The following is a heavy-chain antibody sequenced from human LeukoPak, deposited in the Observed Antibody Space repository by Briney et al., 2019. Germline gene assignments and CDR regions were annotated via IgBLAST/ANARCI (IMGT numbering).Heavy chain of an antibody. V-gene: IGHV4-31*02. CDR1: GFTVSSNY. CDR2: IYYSGST. Sequence: LRLSCAASGFTVSSNYMSWIRQHPGKGLEWIGYIYYSGSTYYNPSLKSRVTISVDTSKNQFSLKLSSVTAADTAVYYCARAEATMVYFDYWGQGTLVTVSS. D-gene: IGHD5-12*01. J-gene: IGHJ4*02. CDR3: ARAEATMVYFDY.